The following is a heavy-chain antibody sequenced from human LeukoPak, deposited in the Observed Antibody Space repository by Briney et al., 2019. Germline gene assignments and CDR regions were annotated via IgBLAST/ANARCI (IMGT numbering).Heavy chain of an antibody. Sequence: GGSLRLSCAASGFTFTKYWMAWVRQAPAQVLEWVASIHQDGSETHSIDSGRFTISRDNAKNSLYLQMNSLRDEDTAVYYCANTVGHYSHNWGQGTLVTVSS. CDR3: ANTVGHYSHN. V-gene: IGHV3-7*05. J-gene: IGHJ4*02. CDR2: IHQDGSET. CDR1: GFTFTKYW. D-gene: IGHD4-11*01.